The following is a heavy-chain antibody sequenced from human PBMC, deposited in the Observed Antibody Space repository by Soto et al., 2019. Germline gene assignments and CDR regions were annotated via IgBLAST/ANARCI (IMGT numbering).Heavy chain of an antibody. V-gene: IGHV3-7*03. J-gene: IGHJ4*02. CDR1: GFTFSSYW. CDR3: ARDREIFDFDWSPPDY. Sequence: EVQLVESGGGLVQPGGSLRLSCAASGFTFSSYWMSWVRQAPGKGLEWVANIKQDGSEKYYVDSVKGRFTISRDNAKNSLYLQMNSLRAEDTAVYYCARDREIFDFDWSPPDYWGQGTLVTVSS. D-gene: IGHD3-9*01. CDR2: IKQDGSEK.